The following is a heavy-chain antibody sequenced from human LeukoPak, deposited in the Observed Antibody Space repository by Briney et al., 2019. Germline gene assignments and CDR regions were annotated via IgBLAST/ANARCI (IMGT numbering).Heavy chain of an antibody. J-gene: IGHJ6*03. CDR1: GGSMNRFY. V-gene: IGHV4-4*07. CDR3: ARDSPDGYTSGHYYYYLDV. CDR2: IHSGGTT. D-gene: IGHD5-18*01. Sequence: KPSETLSLTCTASGGSMNRFYWAWIRQLAGRGLEWIGRIHSGGTTNYNPSLESRLTISLDTSKNQFSLNLDSVTAADTAVYYCARDSPDGYTSGHYYYYLDVWGKGTTVTVSS.